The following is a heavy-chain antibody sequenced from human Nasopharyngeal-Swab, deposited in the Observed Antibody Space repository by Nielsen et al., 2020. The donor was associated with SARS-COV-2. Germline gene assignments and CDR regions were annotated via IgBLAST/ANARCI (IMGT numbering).Heavy chain of an antibody. Sequence: GESLKISCAASGFTFSAFWMSWVRQAPGRGLEWVANIKEDGNEQYYADSVKGRFTISRDNGKNSLFLEMNSLRAEDTAIYYCSIGHYMDSWGKGTAVIVSS. V-gene: IGHV3-7*01. CDR2: IKEDGNEQ. CDR1: GFTFSAFW. J-gene: IGHJ6*03. CDR3: SIGHYMDS.